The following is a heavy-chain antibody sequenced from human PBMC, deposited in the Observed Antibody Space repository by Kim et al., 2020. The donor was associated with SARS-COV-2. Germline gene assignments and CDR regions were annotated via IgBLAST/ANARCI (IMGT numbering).Heavy chain of an antibody. D-gene: IGHD3-10*01. Sequence: SETLSLICTVYGGSISSYYWSWIRQPPGKGLEWIGYIYYSGSTNYNTSLKSRVTISVDTSKNQFSLKLSSVTAADTAVYYCARGGNWFDPWGQGTLVTVS. CDR1: GGSISSYY. CDR2: IYYSGST. J-gene: IGHJ5*02. CDR3: ARGGNWFDP. V-gene: IGHV4-59*01.